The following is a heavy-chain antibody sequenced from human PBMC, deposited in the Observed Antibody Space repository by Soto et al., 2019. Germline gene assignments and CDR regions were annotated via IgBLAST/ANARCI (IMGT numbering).Heavy chain of an antibody. J-gene: IGHJ4*02. Sequence: QVQLVQSGAEVKKPGASVKVSCKASGYTFTSYYMHWVRQAPGQGLEWMGWINPNSGGTNYAQKFHGRVTMTRDASISASYMELSRLRSDDTAVYYCAITEIWGSYRYYNYWGQGTLVTVSS. CDR3: AITEIWGSYRYYNY. D-gene: IGHD3-16*02. V-gene: IGHV1-2*02. CDR2: INPNSGGT. CDR1: GYTFTSYY.